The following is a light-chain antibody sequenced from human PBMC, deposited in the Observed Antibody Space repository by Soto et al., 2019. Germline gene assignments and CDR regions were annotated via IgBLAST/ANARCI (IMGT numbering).Light chain of an antibody. Sequence: EIVLTQSPGTLSLSPGERAPLSCRASQSVSSSYLAWYQQKPGQAPRLLIYGASSRATGIPDRFSGSGSGTDFTLTIRSLEPEDFAVYYCQQYGSPPITFGQGTRVEIK. J-gene: IGKJ5*01. CDR1: QSVSSSY. CDR3: QQYGSPPIT. V-gene: IGKV3-20*01. CDR2: GAS.